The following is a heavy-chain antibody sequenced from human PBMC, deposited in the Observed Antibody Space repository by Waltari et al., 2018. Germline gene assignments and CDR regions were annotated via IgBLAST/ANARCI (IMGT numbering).Heavy chain of an antibody. CDR3: ARSFSSSSDAFDI. D-gene: IGHD6-6*01. CDR2: ISSSSSYI. CDR1: GFTFSSYS. J-gene: IGHJ3*02. Sequence: EVQLVESGGGLVKPGGSLRLSCAASGFTFSSYSMNWVRQASGKGLEWVSSISSSSSYIYYADSVKGRFTISRDNAKNSLYLQMNSLRAEDTAVYYCARSFSSSSDAFDIWGQGTMVTVSS. V-gene: IGHV3-21*01.